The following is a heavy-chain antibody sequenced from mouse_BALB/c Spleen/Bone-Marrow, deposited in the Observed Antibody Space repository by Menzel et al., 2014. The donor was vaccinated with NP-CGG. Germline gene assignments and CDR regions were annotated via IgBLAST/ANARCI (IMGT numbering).Heavy chain of an antibody. V-gene: IGHV7-3*02. CDR1: GCTFTDHY. J-gene: IGHJ2*01. Sequence: EVQVVESGGGLVQPGGFLRLSCATSGCTFTDHYMSWVRQPPGKALEWLGFIRNKANGYTTEYSASVKGRFTISRDNSQSIVYLQMNTLRAEDSATYYCARDYLYYFDYWGQGTTLTVSS. CDR3: ARDYLYYFDY. CDR2: IRNKANGYTT.